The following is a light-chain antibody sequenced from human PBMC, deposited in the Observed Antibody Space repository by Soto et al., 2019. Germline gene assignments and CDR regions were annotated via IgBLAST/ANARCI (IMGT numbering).Light chain of an antibody. CDR3: QQVNVYPST. V-gene: IGKV1-9*01. CDR2: DAS. Sequence: IQLTQSPSSLSASVGDRVTITCRASQGISSYLGWYQQKPGKAPNLLIYDASTLHSGVPSRFSGGGSGTAVTLTISSLQPEDFATDYCQQVNVYPSTFGGGTKVEIK. J-gene: IGKJ4*01. CDR1: QGISSY.